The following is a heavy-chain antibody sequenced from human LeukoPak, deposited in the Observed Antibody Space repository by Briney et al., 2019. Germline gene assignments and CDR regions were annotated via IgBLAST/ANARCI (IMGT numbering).Heavy chain of an antibody. D-gene: IGHD2-21*01. CDR3: ARVPRGGASFLSVSLF. Sequence: GRSLRLSCAASGFTFSDYYMSWIRPAPGKGLGWVSYISSSRRTLSYPDSVRGHFTISRDNAKNSLYLQMNSLRAEDTAVYYCARVPRGGASFLSVSLFWGQGTLVTVSS. CDR2: ISSSRRTL. V-gene: IGHV3-11*01. J-gene: IGHJ4*02. CDR1: GFTFSDYY.